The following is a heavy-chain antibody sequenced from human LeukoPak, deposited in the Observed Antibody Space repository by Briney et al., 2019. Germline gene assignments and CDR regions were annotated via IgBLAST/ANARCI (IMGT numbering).Heavy chain of an antibody. J-gene: IGHJ4*02. CDR3: ARDKSRYDSSGYYPFDY. CDR2: IWYDGSNK. V-gene: IGHV3-33*01. Sequence: GGSLRLSCAASGFTFSSYGMHWVRHAPGKGLEWVAVIWYDGSNKYYADSVKGRFTISRDNSKNTLYLQMNSLRAEDTAVYYCARDKSRYDSSGYYPFDYWGQGTLVTVSS. CDR1: GFTFSSYG. D-gene: IGHD3-22*01.